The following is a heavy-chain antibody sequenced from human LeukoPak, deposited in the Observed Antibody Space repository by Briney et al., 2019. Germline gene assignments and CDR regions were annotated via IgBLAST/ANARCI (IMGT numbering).Heavy chain of an antibody. Sequence: SGPTLVKPTQTLTLTCTFSGFSLSTSGVGVGWIRQPPGKALEWLALIYWDDDKRYSPSLKSRLTITKDTSKNQVVLTMTNMDPVDTATYYCAHGSYAYYYDSSGYPLSSYYFDYWGQGTLVTVSS. V-gene: IGHV2-5*02. J-gene: IGHJ4*02. D-gene: IGHD3-22*01. CDR3: AHGSYAYYYDSSGYPLSSYYFDY. CDR2: IYWDDDK. CDR1: GFSLSTSGVG.